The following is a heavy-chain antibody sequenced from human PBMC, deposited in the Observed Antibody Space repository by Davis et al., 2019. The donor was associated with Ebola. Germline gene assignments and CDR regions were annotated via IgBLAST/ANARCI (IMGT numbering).Heavy chain of an antibody. D-gene: IGHD4-17*01. CDR3: AAGRATVTTRWFDP. J-gene: IGHJ5*02. CDR2: IYHSGST. V-gene: IGHV4-30-2*01. Sequence: SETLSLTCAVSGGSISSGGYSWSWIRQPPGKGLEWTGYIYHSGSTYYNPSLKSRVTISVDRSKNQFSLKLSSVTAADTAVYYCAAGRATVTTRWFDPWGQGTLVTVSS. CDR1: GGSISSGGYS.